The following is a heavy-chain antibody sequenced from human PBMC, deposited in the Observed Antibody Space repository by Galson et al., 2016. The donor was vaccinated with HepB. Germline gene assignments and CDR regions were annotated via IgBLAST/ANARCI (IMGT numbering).Heavy chain of an antibody. CDR1: GFTVSSDY. D-gene: IGHD4-17*01. J-gene: IGHJ6*04. CDR3: ARDTGLRNGMDV. CDR2: IYSGGDT. Sequence: SLRLSCAVSGFTVSSDYMSWVRQAPGKELEWVSVIYSGGDTYYADSVKGRFTISRDNSKNTLYLQMSRLRTEDTADYFRARDTGLRNGMDVWGKGTMVIVSS. V-gene: IGHV3-66*02.